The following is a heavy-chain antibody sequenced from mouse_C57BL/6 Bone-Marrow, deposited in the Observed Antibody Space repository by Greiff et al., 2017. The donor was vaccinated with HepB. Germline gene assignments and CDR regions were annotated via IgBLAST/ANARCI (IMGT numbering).Heavy chain of an antibody. CDR2: FTMYSDAT. D-gene: IGHD2-3*01. CDR3: ARSFYDGYYDYAMDY. V-gene: IGHV1-49*01. Sequence: LKESGAELVRPGSSVKLSCKDSYFAFMASAMHWVKQRPGHGLEWIGSFTMYSDATEYSENFKGKATLTANTSSSTAYMELSSLTSEDSSVYYCARSFYDGYYDYAMDYWGQGTSVTVSS. CDR1: YFAFMASA. J-gene: IGHJ4*01.